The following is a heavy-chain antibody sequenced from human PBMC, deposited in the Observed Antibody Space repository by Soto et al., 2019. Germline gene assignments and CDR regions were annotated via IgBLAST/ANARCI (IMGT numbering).Heavy chain of an antibody. Sequence: GRSLRLSCSASGFTFSSYAMHWVRQAPGKGLEYVSAISSNGGSTYYADSVKGRFTISRDNSKNTLYLQMSSLRAEDTAVYYCVKDLGIAALGDFDYWGQGTLVTVSS. V-gene: IGHV3-64D*06. CDR2: ISSNGGST. CDR1: GFTFSSYA. CDR3: VKDLGIAALGDFDY. J-gene: IGHJ4*02. D-gene: IGHD6-6*01.